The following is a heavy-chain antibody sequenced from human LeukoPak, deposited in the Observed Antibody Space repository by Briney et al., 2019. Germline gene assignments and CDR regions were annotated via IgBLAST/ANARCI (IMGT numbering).Heavy chain of an antibody. Sequence: PSETLSLTCTVSGDSISSHYWSWIRQPPGKGLEWVGYIYFSGGTTYNPSLNSRVTISVDTSKNQFSLKLSSVTAADTAVYYCARDWELLSGYYYGVDVWGQGTTVTVSS. D-gene: IGHD1-26*01. CDR3: ARDWELLSGYYYGVDV. J-gene: IGHJ6*02. CDR2: IYFSGGT. V-gene: IGHV4-59*11. CDR1: GDSISSHY.